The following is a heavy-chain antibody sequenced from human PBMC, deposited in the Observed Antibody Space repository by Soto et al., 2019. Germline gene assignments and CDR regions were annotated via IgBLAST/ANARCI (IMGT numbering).Heavy chain of an antibody. Sequence: QVQLQQWGAVLLKPSETLSLTCSVYGGSFSGYYWRWIRQPPGKGLEWIGESNHSGSTNYNPSLKGRVTRSLAPSQIKFSLKLVSVTAADTAVNYCALVVAAAGTGWLDPWGQGTLVPASS. CDR2: SNHSGST. CDR3: ALVVAAAGTGWLDP. V-gene: IGHV4-34*01. D-gene: IGHD6-13*01. J-gene: IGHJ5*02. CDR1: GGSFSGYY.